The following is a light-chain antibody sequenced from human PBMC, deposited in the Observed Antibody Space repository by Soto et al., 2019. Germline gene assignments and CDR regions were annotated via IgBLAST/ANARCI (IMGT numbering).Light chain of an antibody. J-gene: IGKJ5*01. CDR1: QSVRSSY. CDR2: AAS. Sequence: VLPQAAHTLCFSPGERATLSCRASQSVRSSYLAWYQQTPGQTPRLLIYAASSRATGIPDRFSGRGSGTDFTLSISRLEAEDIALYYCQQAGRLPMTFGQGTRLEI. CDR3: QQAGRLPMT. V-gene: IGKV3-20*01.